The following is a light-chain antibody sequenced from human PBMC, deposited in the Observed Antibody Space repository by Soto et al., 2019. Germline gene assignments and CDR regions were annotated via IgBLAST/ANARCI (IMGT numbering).Light chain of an antibody. J-gene: IGKJ2*01. CDR1: QSVSSN. CDR2: GAS. V-gene: IGKV3-15*01. Sequence: EIVMTQSPANLSVSPGERATLSCRASQSVSSNLAWYQRKPGQGPRLLIYGASTRATGIPARFSGSGSETEFTLTISSLQSEDIAVYYCQQYNKWPPYTFGQGTKVEIK. CDR3: QQYNKWPPYT.